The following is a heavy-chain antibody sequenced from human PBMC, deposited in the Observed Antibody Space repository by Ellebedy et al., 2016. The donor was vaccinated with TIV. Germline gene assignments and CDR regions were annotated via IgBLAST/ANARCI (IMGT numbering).Heavy chain of an antibody. CDR2: INPNSGGT. CDR3: ASWRCYGDYVGEFDY. Sequence: AASVKVSCKASGYTCTGYYMHWVRQAPGKGLEWMGWINPNSGGTNYAQNFQGWVTMTRDRSISTAYMELSRLRSEDTAVYYCASWRCYGDYVGEFDYWGQGTLVTVSS. V-gene: IGHV1-2*04. CDR1: GYTCTGYY. J-gene: IGHJ4*02. D-gene: IGHD4-17*01.